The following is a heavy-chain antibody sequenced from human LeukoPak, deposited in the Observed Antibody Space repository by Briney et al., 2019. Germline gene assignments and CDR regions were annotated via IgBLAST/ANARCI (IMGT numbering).Heavy chain of an antibody. J-gene: IGHJ4*02. D-gene: IGHD1/OR15-1a*01. Sequence: PGESLKISCETSGYNFLNSWIAWVRQMPGKGLECMGIIYPDDSDTRYSPSFQGQVTISVDKSISTAYLQWSSLKASDTAMYYCATSESQTKFDYWGQGTLVTVSS. CDR3: ATSESQTKFDY. V-gene: IGHV5-51*01. CDR1: GYNFLNSW. CDR2: IYPDDSDT.